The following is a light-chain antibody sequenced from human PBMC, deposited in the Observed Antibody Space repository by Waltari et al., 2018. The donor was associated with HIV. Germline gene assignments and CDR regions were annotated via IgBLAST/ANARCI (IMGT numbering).Light chain of an antibody. V-gene: IGKV3-15*01. Sequence: EIVMTQSQAPLSVSPGERATLSCRASQSVSSNLAWYQQKPGQAPRLLIHGASTRATGIPARFSGSGSGTEFTLTISSLQSEDFAVYYCQQYNNWPPFTFGPGTKVDIK. CDR1: QSVSSN. CDR2: GAS. CDR3: QQYNNWPPFT. J-gene: IGKJ3*01.